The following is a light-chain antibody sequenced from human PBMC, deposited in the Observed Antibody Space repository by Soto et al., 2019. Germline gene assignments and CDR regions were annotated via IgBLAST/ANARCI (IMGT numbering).Light chain of an antibody. CDR3: CSYAGTYTLWV. CDR1: SSDVGGYNF. CDR2: DVT. J-gene: IGLJ3*02. V-gene: IGLV2-11*01. Sequence: ALTQPRSVSGSPGQSVTISCTGTSSDVGGYNFVSWYQQYPGKAPKVIIYDVTKRPSGVPDRFSGSKSGNTASLTISGLQAEDEADYFCCSYAGTYTLWVFGGGTKLTVL.